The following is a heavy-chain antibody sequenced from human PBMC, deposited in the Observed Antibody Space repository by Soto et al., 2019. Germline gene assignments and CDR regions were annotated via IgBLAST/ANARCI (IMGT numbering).Heavy chain of an antibody. V-gene: IGHV4-59*08. D-gene: IGHD3-16*01. J-gene: IGHJ6*03. CDR2: IYYRGST. CDR3: ARGPYYDLIWNYYYMDV. Sequence: QVQLQESGPGLVKPSETLSLTCSVSGGSISGHYWSWVRQTPGKGLEWIGYIYYRGSTNYNPSLESRVTTSVDTYKNQFSLRLTSVTAADTAVYYCARGPYYDLIWNYYYMDVWGKGTTVTVSS. CDR1: GGSISGHY.